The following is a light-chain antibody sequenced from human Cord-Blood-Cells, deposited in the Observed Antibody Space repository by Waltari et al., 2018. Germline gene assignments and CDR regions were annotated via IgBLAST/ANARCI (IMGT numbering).Light chain of an antibody. Sequence: QSALTQPRSVSGSPGQSVTISCTGTSSDVGGYNYVSWYQQHPGKAPKLMIYDVSKRPSGVPDRFSCSKAGNMASLTISGLQAEDEADYYCCSYAGSYTFVVFGGGTKLTVL. CDR2: DVS. CDR1: SSDVGGYNY. V-gene: IGLV2-11*01. J-gene: IGLJ2*01. CDR3: CSYAGSYTFVV.